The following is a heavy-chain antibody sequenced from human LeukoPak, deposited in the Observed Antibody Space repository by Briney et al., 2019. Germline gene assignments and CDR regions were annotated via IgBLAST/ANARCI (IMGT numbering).Heavy chain of an antibody. CDR3: AREQLWRPYYYYGMDV. D-gene: IGHD5-18*01. CDR1: GGSISSYY. V-gene: IGHV4-4*07. J-gene: IGHJ6*02. Sequence: SETLSLTCTVSGGSISSYYWSWIRQPAGKGLEWIGRIYTSGSTNYNPSLKSRVTMSVGTSKNQFSLKLSSVTAADTAVYYCAREQLWRPYYYYGMDVWGQGTTVTVSS. CDR2: IYTSGST.